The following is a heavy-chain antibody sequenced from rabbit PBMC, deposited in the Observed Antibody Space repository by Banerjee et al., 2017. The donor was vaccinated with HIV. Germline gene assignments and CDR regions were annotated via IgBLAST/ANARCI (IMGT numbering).Heavy chain of an antibody. CDR3: ARACSAGYNYATDFRLDL. CDR1: GIDFSNYG. Sequence: QEQLKESGGGLVQPGGSLKLSCKASGIDFSNYGISWVRQAPGKGLEWIAYIYPDYGSTHYASWVNGRFTISLDNAQNTVTLQVTSLTAADTATYFCARACSAGYNYATDFRLDLWGQGTLVTDS. J-gene: IGHJ3*01. D-gene: IGHD6-1*01. V-gene: IGHV1S47*01. CDR2: IYPDYGST.